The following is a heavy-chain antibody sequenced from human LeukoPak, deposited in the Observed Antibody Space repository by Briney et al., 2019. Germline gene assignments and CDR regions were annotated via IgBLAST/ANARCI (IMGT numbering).Heavy chain of an antibody. CDR3: ASSYDFWSGYPFYY. J-gene: IGHJ4*02. V-gene: IGHV4-59*01. CDR2: IYYSGST. CDR1: GGSISSYY. Sequence: SETLSLTCTVSGGSISSYYWSWIRQPPGKGLEWIGYIYYSGSTSYNPSLKSRVTISVDTSKNQFSLKLSSVTAADTAVYYCASSYDFWSGYPFYYWSQGTLVTVSS. D-gene: IGHD3-3*01.